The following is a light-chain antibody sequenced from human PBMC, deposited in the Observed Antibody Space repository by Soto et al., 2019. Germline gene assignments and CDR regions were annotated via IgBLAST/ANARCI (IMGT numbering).Light chain of an antibody. CDR1: RGVGTSY. CDR2: GTS. V-gene: IGKV3-20*01. Sequence: ENVLTQSPGTLSLSPGETASLSCRASRGVGTSYLAWYQQKPGQAPRLLLYGTSNRATGIPDRFSGNGSGTDFTLTISGLEPEDFAVYFCQQYGRSPLFGQGTKLEIK. CDR3: QQYGRSPL. J-gene: IGKJ2*01.